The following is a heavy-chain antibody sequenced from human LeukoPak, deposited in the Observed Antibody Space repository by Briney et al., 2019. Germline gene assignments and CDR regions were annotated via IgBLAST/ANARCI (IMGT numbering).Heavy chain of an antibody. J-gene: IGHJ4*02. CDR3: ARESWYRSEY. V-gene: IGHV3-21*01. Sequence: TGGSLRLSCAASGFTFSNSAMNWVRQVPGKGLEWVSSIDYDSSHIYYAASVRGRFTISRDNARNSVYLQMNNLRVDDTAVYYCARESWYRSEYWGQGTVVTVSS. CDR1: GFTFSNSA. CDR2: IDYDSSHI. D-gene: IGHD6-13*01.